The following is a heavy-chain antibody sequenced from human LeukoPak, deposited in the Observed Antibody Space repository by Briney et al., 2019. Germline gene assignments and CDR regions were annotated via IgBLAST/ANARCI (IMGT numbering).Heavy chain of an antibody. CDR2: IYYSGST. D-gene: IGHD6-19*01. CDR3: ARVGSRGSHKYYYYYGMDV. V-gene: IGHV4-59*01. CDR1: GGSISSYY. J-gene: IGHJ6*02. Sequence: SETLSLTCTVSGGSISSYYWSWIRQPPGKGLEWIGYIYYSGSTNYNPSLKSRVTISVDTSKNQFSLKLSSVTAADTAVYYCARVGSRGSHKYYYYYGMDVWGQGTTVTVSS.